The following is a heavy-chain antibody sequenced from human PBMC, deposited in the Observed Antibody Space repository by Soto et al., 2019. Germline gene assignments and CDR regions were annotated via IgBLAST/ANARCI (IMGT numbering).Heavy chain of an antibody. CDR3: ASLVVVAATPRWFDP. D-gene: IGHD2-15*01. V-gene: IGHV4-31*03. CDR2: IYYSGST. J-gene: IGHJ5*02. CDR1: GGSISSGGYY. Sequence: SETLSLTCTVSGGSISSGGYYWSWIRQHPGKGLEWIGYIYYSGSTYYNPSLKSRVTISVDTSKNQFSLKLSSVTAADTAVYYCASLVVVAATPRWFDPWGQGTLVTVSS.